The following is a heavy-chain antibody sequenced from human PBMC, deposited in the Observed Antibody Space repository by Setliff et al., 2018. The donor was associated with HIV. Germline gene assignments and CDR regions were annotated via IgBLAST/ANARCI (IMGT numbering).Heavy chain of an antibody. J-gene: IGHJ4*02. Sequence: SETLSLTCAVSGGSISSIGYSWSWIRQPPGEGLEWIGYIYDSGKTKYNPSLKSRGTISEDRSKNQFSLNMSSVTAADTAVYYCARSAYDSSGLPYWGQGTLVTVSS. V-gene: IGHV4-30-2*01. D-gene: IGHD3-22*01. CDR1: GGSISSIGYS. CDR2: IYDSGKT. CDR3: ARSAYDSSGLPY.